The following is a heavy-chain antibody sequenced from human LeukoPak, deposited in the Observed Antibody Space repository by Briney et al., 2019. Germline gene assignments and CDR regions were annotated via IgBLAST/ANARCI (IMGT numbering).Heavy chain of an antibody. J-gene: IGHJ4*02. D-gene: IGHD6-13*01. CDR1: GGTFSSYA. Sequence: GASVKVSCKASGGTFSSYAISWVRQAPGQGLERMGGIIPIFGTANYAQKFQGRVTITADESTSTAYMELSSLRSEDTAVYYCAREKYSSSWQFDYWGQGTLVTVSS. CDR2: IIPIFGTA. V-gene: IGHV1-69*13. CDR3: AREKYSSSWQFDY.